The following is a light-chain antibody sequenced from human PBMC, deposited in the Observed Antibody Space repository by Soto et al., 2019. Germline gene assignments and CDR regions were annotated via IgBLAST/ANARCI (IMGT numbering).Light chain of an antibody. CDR2: GAS. J-gene: IGKJ1*01. V-gene: IGKV3-15*01. CDR3: QQYNNWPPWT. Sequence: EIVMTQSPATLSVSPGQRATLYCRASQSVSSNLAWYQQKRGQAPRLLIYGASTRATGIPARFSGSGSGTEFTLTISSLQSEDFAVYYCQQYNNWPPWTFGQGTKV. CDR1: QSVSSN.